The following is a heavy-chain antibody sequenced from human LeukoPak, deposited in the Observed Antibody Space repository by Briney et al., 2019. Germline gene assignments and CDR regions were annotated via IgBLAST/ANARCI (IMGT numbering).Heavy chain of an antibody. CDR2: IIPIRGIA. V-gene: IGHV1-69*04. Sequence: GSSVKVSFKASGGTFSSYAISGVREAAGQGLEWMGRIIPIRGIANYAEKVQGRVTITADKYTSTAYMELSSLRSEDTAVYYCARVRGSRSRWGQGTLVTVSS. CDR3: ARVRGSRSR. D-gene: IGHD3-10*01. CDR1: GGTFSSYA. J-gene: IGHJ4*02.